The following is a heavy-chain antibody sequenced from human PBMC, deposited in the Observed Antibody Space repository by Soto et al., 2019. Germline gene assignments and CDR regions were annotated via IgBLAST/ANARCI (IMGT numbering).Heavy chain of an antibody. D-gene: IGHD5-18*01. V-gene: IGHV3-30*18. CDR1: RFTFSNYG. J-gene: IGHJ4*02. CDR3: AKERDTRSSSCFDS. CDR2: ISHDGTVK. Sequence: GGSLRLSCAASRFTFSNYGIQRVRQAPGKGLEWVAVISHDGTVKYYADSVKGRFTISRDNFQNTLDLQMDSLRAEDTAVYYCAKERDTRSSSCFDSWGQGTLVTVSS.